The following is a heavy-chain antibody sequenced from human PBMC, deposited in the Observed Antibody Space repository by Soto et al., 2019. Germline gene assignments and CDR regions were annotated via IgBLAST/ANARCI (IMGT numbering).Heavy chain of an antibody. J-gene: IGHJ5*02. CDR2: ISSSSSYI. D-gene: IGHD2-8*01. Sequence: PGGSLRLSCAASGFTFSSYSMNWVRLAPGKGLEWVSSISSSSSYIYYADSVKGRFTISRDNAKNSLYLQMNSLRAEDTAVYYCARGILDGNGRNCYHPWGHGTLDPVSS. CDR3: ARGILDGNGRNCYHP. V-gene: IGHV3-21*01. CDR1: GFTFSSYS.